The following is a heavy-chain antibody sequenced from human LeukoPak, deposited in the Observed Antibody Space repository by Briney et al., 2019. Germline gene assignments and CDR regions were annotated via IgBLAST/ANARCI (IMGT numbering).Heavy chain of an antibody. CDR1: GFTFSTSW. CDR3: ARGRYSGTTYYFDY. Sequence: PGGSLRLSCAASGFTFSTSWMSWVRRVPGKGLEWVANIKKDGSEAYYVDSVKGRFTISRDNAKNSLYLQMNSLRAEDTAMYYCARGRYSGTTYYFDYWGQGTLVTVSS. V-gene: IGHV3-7*03. J-gene: IGHJ4*02. CDR2: IKKDGSEA. D-gene: IGHD5-12*01.